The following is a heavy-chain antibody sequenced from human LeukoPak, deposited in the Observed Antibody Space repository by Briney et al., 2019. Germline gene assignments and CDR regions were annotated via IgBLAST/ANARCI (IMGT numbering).Heavy chain of an antibody. CDR3: AKLEGDSSGYYLEGSAFDI. V-gene: IGHV3-7*03. CDR1: GFTFSSYW. Sequence: GSLRLSCAASGFTFSSYWMSWVRQAPGKGLEWVANIKQDGSEKYYVDSVKGRFTISRDNAKNSLYLQMNGLRAEDTAVYYCAKLEGDSSGYYLEGSAFDIWGQGTMVTVSS. J-gene: IGHJ3*02. D-gene: IGHD3-22*01. CDR2: IKQDGSEK.